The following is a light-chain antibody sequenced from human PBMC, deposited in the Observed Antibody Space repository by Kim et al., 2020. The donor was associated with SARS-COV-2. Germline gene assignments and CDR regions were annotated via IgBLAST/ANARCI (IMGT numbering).Light chain of an antibody. CDR1: QSISTY. Sequence: TSAGDRVTITCRASQSISTYLNWYQQRPGKAPQLLIYAASTLRSGVPSRFSGSGSGTDFTLTISNVQPEDFAIYHCQQTYSTPWTFGQGTKVDIK. V-gene: IGKV1-39*01. J-gene: IGKJ1*01. CDR2: AAS. CDR3: QQTYSTPWT.